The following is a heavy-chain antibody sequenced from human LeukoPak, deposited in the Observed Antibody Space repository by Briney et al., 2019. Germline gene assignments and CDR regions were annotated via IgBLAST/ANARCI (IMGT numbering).Heavy chain of an antibody. J-gene: IGHJ4*02. CDR2: ISYDGSNK. Sequence: GGSLRLSCAASGFTFSSYAMHWVRQAPGKGLEWVAVISYDGSNKYYADSVKGRFTISRDNSKNTLYLQMNSLRAEDTAVYYCARDRCREVDYWGQGTLVTVSS. V-gene: IGHV3-30-3*01. D-gene: IGHD1-26*01. CDR3: ARDRCREVDY. CDR1: GFTFSSYA.